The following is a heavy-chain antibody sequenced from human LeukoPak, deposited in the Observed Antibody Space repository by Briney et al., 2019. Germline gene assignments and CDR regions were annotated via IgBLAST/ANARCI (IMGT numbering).Heavy chain of an antibody. CDR1: GGSFSGYY. J-gene: IGHJ5*02. CDR3: ARGRVLAYSSSRRGFGP. CDR2: INHSGST. D-gene: IGHD6-6*01. V-gene: IGHV4-34*01. Sequence: PSETLSLTCAVYGGSFSGYYWSWIRQPPGKGLEWIGEINHSGSTNHNPSLKSRVTISVDTSKNQFSLKLSSVTAADTAVYYCARGRVLAYSSSRRGFGPWGQGTLVTVSS.